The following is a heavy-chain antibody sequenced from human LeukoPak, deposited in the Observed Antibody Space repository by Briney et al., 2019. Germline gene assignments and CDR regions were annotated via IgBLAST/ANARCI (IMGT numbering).Heavy chain of an antibody. CDR2: IYPGDSDT. CDR3: ASSGWYGLGYYYGMDV. V-gene: IGHV5-51*01. J-gene: IGHJ6*02. D-gene: IGHD6-19*01. Sequence: GESLKISCKGSGYSFTSDWIGWVRQMPGEGLEWMGIIYPGDSDTRYSPSFQGQVTISADKSISTAYLQWSSLKASDTAMYYCASSGWYGLGYYYGMDVWGQGTTVTVSS. CDR1: GYSFTSDW.